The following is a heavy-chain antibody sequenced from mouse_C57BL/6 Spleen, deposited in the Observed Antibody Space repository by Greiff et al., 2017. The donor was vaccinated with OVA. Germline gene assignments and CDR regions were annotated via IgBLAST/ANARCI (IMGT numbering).Heavy chain of an antibody. CDR1: GYTFTSYW. Sequence: VQLQQPGAELVKPGASVKLSCKASGYTFTSYWMHWVKQRPGRGLEWIGRIDPNSGGTKYNEKFKSKATLTVDKPSSTAYMQLSSLTSEDSAVYYCARSEGYYYGSSYGWYFDVWGTGTTVTVSS. CDR3: ARSEGYYYGSSYGWYFDV. CDR2: IDPNSGGT. J-gene: IGHJ1*03. D-gene: IGHD1-1*01. V-gene: IGHV1-72*01.